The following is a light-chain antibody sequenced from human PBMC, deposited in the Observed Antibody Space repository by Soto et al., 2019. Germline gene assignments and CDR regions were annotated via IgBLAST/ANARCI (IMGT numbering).Light chain of an antibody. CDR1: QSVSSSY. V-gene: IGKV3-20*01. Sequence: EIVLTQSPGTLSLSPGERATLSCRASQSVSSSYLAWYQQKPGQAPRLLIYGASSRATGIPDRFSGSGSGTDFTLTSSRLEPEDFATYYCQQYETFSGTFGPGTKVEI. CDR2: GAS. J-gene: IGKJ1*01. CDR3: QQYETFSGT.